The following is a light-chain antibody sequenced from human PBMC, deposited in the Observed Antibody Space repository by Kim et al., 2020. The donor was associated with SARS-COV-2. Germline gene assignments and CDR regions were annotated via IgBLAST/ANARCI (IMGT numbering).Light chain of an antibody. J-gene: IGLJ1*01. CDR2: SND. V-gene: IGLV1-44*01. Sequence: QSVLTQPPSASGTPGQRVTISCSGSSSNIGSNTVNWYQQLPGTAPKLLIYSNDQRPSGVPDRFSGSKSGTSASLAISGLQSEDEADNYCAAWDDSLNGYVLGTGTKVTVL. CDR3: AAWDDSLNGYV. CDR1: SSNIGSNT.